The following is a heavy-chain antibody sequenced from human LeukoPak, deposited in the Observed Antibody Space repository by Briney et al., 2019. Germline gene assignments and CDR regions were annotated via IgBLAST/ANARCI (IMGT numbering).Heavy chain of an antibody. V-gene: IGHV3-30*18. J-gene: IGHJ4*02. CDR2: IANDGRDK. CDR3: AKDGSIGAAKYYFDS. Sequence: GGSLRLSCAASGFTFSIYGMHLVRRAPGKGLEWVAVIANDGRDKKYVDSVKGRFTISRDNSKNTLYLQMDSLRAEDTAVYYCAKDGSIGAAKYYFDSWGQGTLVTVSS. CDR1: GFTFSIYG. D-gene: IGHD2-15*01.